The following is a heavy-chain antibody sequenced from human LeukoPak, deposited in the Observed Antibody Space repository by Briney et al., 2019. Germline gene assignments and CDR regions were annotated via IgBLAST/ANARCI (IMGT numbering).Heavy chain of an antibody. CDR1: GGSISSGGYY. CDR2: VYSGGGT. J-gene: IGHJ4*02. Sequence: PSQTLSLTCTVSGGSISSGGYYWSWIRQSAGKGLEWIGRVYSGGGTNYNPSLKSRVTISVDTSKNQFSLNLTSVTAADTAVYYCARAIYDFWSGYYSDYWGQGTLVTVSS. V-gene: IGHV4-61*02. D-gene: IGHD3-3*01. CDR3: ARAIYDFWSGYYSDY.